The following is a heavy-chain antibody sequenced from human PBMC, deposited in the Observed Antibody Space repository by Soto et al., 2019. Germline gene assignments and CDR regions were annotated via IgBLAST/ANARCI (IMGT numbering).Heavy chain of an antibody. Sequence: QVQLQESGPGLVKSSGTLSLTCAVSGDSVSSPYYCCWVSQPPGKGLVGIVEVFHTGTNIYNTSRRTRVTISLDKSNNQFSLALRSVCAGDTAVYYCAWIAGWYAVHSWGAGTL. CDR1: GDSVSSPYY. J-gene: IGHJ4*02. CDR2: VFHTGTN. CDR3: AWIAGWYAVHS. V-gene: IGHV4-4*02. D-gene: IGHD6-19*01.